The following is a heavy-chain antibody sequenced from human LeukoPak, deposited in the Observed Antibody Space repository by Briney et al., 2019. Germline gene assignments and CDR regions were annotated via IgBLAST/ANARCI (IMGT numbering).Heavy chain of an antibody. D-gene: IGHD2-15*01. CDR3: ARVRRSGGTCYVDY. CDR1: GFTFSSYW. V-gene: IGHV3-7*05. CDR2: IKHDGDEK. J-gene: IGHJ4*02. Sequence: GGSLRLSCAASGFTFSSYWMTWVRQAPGKGLEWVANIKHDGDEKNYVDSVKGRFTISRDNPKTTSYMQLNSLRADDTAVYYCARVRRSGGTCYVDYWGRGTLVTVCS.